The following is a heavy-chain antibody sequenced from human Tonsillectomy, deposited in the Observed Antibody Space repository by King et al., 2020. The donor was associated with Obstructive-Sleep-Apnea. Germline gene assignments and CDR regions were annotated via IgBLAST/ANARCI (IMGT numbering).Heavy chain of an antibody. CDR1: GFTFTNYN. Sequence: VQLVESGGGLVKPGGSLRPSCAASGFTFTNYNMDWVRHASGKGLEWVSSINRGYDTYYADSVRGRFTLSRDNAEDSLHLQMNSLRAEDTAVYYCARGWISPDYSDYWGRGTLVTVSS. CDR2: INRGYDT. D-gene: IGHD2-2*03. V-gene: IGHV3-21*03. CDR3: ARGWISPDYSDY. J-gene: IGHJ4*02.